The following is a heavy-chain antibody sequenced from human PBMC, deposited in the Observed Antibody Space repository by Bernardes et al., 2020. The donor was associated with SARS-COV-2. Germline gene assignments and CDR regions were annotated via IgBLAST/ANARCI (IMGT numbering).Heavy chain of an antibody. CDR3: ARPVWGIWYFDL. CDR2: INYSGSI. J-gene: IGHJ2*01. D-gene: IGHD3-16*01. V-gene: IGHV4-34*01. Sequence: SETLSLTCAVYGGSLSGYYWNWIRQPPGKGLEWIGEINYSGSINYNPSLKSRVTISVDTSKNQFSLKLSSVTAADTAVYYCARPVWGIWYFDLWGRGTLVTVSS. CDR1: GGSLSGYY.